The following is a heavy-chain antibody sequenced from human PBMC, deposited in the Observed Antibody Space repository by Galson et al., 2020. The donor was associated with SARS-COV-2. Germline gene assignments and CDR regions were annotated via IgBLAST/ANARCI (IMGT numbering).Heavy chain of an antibody. CDR3: TRDVSGGASDI. D-gene: IGHD1-26*01. Sequence: GGSLRLSCAASGLTFKNYAMHWVRQAPGKGLEWLTVISHDGKIPVYADSVKGRFTISRDNSGNMVFLQMVSLRPDDTALYYCTRDVSGGASDIWGQGTMVTVSS. CDR2: ISHDGKIP. V-gene: IGHV3-30*04. CDR1: GLTFKNYA. J-gene: IGHJ3*02.